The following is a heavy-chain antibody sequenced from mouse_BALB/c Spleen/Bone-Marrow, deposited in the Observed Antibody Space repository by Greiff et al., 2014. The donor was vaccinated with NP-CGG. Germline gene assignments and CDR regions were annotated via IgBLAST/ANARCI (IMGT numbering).Heavy chain of an antibody. V-gene: IGHV1S56*01. J-gene: IGHJ3*01. CDR3: ARDYYGSSSFAY. Sequence: LVESGPELVTPGASVRISCKASGYTFTSYYIHWVKQRPGQGLEWIGWIYPGNVNTKYNEKFKGKATLTADKSSSTAYMQLSSLTSEDSAVYFCARDYYGSSSFAYWGQGTLVTVSA. CDR1: GYTFTSYY. D-gene: IGHD1-1*01. CDR2: IYPGNVNT.